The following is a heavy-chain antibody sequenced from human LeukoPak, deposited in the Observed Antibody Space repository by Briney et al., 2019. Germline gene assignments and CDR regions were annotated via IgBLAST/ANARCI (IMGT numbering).Heavy chain of an antibody. CDR3: AKGPLRGTAAAIGY. J-gene: IGHJ4*02. CDR2: ISYDGKNK. V-gene: IGHV3-30*04. D-gene: IGHD2-2*01. Sequence: GRSLRLSCAASGFTFSSYAMHWVRQAPGKGLEWVAVISYDGKNKHYPDSVKGRFTISRDISTDTLWLQMDSLRTEDTAVYYCAKGPLRGTAAAIGYWGQGTLVTVSS. CDR1: GFTFSSYA.